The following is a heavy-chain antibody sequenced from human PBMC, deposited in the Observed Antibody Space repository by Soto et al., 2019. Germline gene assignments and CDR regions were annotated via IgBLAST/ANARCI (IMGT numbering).Heavy chain of an antibody. CDR3: ARHVHARSPGMDV. CDR2: IYPGDSDT. J-gene: IGHJ6*02. CDR1: GYSFTSYW. Sequence: GESLKISCKGSGYSFTSYWISWVRQMPGKGLEWMGIIYPGDSDTRYSPSFQGQVTISADKSISTAYLQWSSLKASDTAMYYCARHVHARSPGMDVWGQGTTVTVSS. V-gene: IGHV5-51*01. D-gene: IGHD2-2*01.